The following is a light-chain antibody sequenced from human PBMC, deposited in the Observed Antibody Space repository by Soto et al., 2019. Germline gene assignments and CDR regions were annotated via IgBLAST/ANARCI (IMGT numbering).Light chain of an antibody. V-gene: IGKV3-20*01. CDR3: QQYDESPLT. CDR2: GAS. Sequence: EIVLTQSPATLSLSPGERATLSCRASQSVNIYLAWYQQKPGQAPRLLIYGASSRATGIPDRFSGSGSGTDFTLTISRLEPEDFAVYYCQQYDESPLTFGGGTKVDIK. CDR1: QSVNIY. J-gene: IGKJ4*01.